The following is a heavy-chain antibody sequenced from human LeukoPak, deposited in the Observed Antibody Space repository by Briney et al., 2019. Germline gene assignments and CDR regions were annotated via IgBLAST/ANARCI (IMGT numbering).Heavy chain of an antibody. CDR2: IIPIFGTA. J-gene: IGHJ5*02. Sequence: SVKVSCKASGGTFSSYAISWVRQAPGQGLEWMGGIIPIFGTANCAQKFQGRVTITADESTSTAYMELSSLRSEDTAVYYCARDAYYDFWSGSWFDPWGQGTLVTVSS. D-gene: IGHD3-3*01. V-gene: IGHV1-69*13. CDR1: GGTFSSYA. CDR3: ARDAYYDFWSGSWFDP.